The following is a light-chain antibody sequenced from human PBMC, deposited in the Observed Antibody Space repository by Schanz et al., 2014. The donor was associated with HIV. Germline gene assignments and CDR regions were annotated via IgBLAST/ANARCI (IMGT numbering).Light chain of an antibody. J-gene: IGLJ2*01. CDR1: SSDVGNYNY. CDR3: QSFDSSLRGVV. Sequence: QSALTQPASVSGSPGQSITISCTGTSSDVGNYNYVSWYQQLPGKVPKLMIYDVSNRPSGVSNRFSGSKSGNTASLTITGLQAEDEADYYCQSFDSSLRGVVFGGGTKLTVL. CDR2: DVS. V-gene: IGLV2-14*03.